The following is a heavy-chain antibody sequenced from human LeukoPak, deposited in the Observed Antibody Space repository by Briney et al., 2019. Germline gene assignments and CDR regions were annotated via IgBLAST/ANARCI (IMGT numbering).Heavy chain of an antibody. J-gene: IGHJ4*02. D-gene: IGHD3-16*01. CDR2: IYYSGST. CDR3: ARGETKAAPFDY. CDR1: GGSISSSSCY. V-gene: IGHV4-39*01. Sequence: SETLSLTCTVSGGSISSSSCYWGWIRQPPGKGLEWIGSIYYSGSTYYNPSLKSRVTISVDTSKNQFSLKLSSVTAADTAVYYCARGETKAAPFDYWGQGTLVTVSS.